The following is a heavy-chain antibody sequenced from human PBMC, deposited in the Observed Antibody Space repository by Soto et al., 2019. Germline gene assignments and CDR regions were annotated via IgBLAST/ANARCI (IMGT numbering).Heavy chain of an antibody. D-gene: IGHD2-15*01. V-gene: IGHV5-51*01. Sequence: EVQLVQSGAEVRKSGESLRISCKASGYSFSDYWLGWVRLLPGKGLELMGIIYPGDSNIKYSPSFQGQVSISADKSIKPAYRQCGSLTASDTGIYYCARLYVVGSPWGFTPWGQGTRVTVS. CDR3: ARLYVVGSPWGFTP. CDR1: GYSFSDYW. J-gene: IGHJ5*02. CDR2: IYPGDSNI.